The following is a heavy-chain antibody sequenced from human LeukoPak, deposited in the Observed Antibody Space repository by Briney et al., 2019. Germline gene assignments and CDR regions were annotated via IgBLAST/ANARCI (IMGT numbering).Heavy chain of an antibody. CDR1: GFTFSSYW. D-gene: IGHD2-21*02. Sequence: GGSLRLSRAASGFTFSSYWMHWVRQAPGKGLVWVSRINSDGSSTSYADSVKGRFTISRDNAKNTLYLQMNSLRAEDTAVYYCAREEDIVVVTAMVDYWGQGTLVTVSS. CDR2: INSDGSST. V-gene: IGHV3-74*01. J-gene: IGHJ4*02. CDR3: AREEDIVVVTAMVDY.